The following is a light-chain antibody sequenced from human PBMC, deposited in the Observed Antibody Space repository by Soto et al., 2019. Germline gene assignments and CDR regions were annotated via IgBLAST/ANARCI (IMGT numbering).Light chain of an antibody. CDR1: QSVSSN. Sequence: LPQSPGSLSVSPGERFALCCRGSQSVSSNLAWIQQKPGQGPRLLIIGASTRATGVPDRFSGSGSGTEFTLTTDSLQSDDFATYYCQQYDKSPPWTFGQGTKVDIK. J-gene: IGKJ1*01. CDR3: QQYDKSPPWT. V-gene: IGKV3-15*01. CDR2: GAS.